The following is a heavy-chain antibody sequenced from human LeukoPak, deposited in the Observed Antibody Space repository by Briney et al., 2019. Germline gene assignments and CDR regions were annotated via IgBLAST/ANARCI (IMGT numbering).Heavy chain of an antibody. CDR3: ARRTGDSYYFDY. J-gene: IGHJ4*02. V-gene: IGHV3-11*01. CDR1: GFTFTDYY. Sequence: GGSLRLSCAASGFTFTDYYMSWIRLPPGKGLEWVSYISSNGSTIYYADSVKGRFTISRDNATNSLYLQMNSLRADDRAVYYCARRTGDSYYFDYWGQGTLVTVSS. D-gene: IGHD1-26*01. CDR2: ISSNGSTI.